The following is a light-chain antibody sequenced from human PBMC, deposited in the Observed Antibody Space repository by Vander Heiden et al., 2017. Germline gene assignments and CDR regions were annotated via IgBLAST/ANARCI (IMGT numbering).Light chain of an antibody. CDR1: KLGDKS. J-gene: IGLJ1*01. V-gene: IGLV3-1*01. CDR2: QDS. Sequence: SYELTQPPSVSVSPGQTASITCSGDKLGDKSACWYQQKPGQSPVLLIYQDSKRSSGIPERFSGSNSGNTATLTISGTQAMDEADYYCQAWDSSTYVFGTETKVTVL. CDR3: QAWDSSTYV.